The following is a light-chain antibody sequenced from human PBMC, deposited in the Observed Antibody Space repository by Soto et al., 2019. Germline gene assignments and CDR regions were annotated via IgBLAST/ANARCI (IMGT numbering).Light chain of an antibody. CDR1: QSVSSN. Sequence: EIVMTQSPATLSVSPGERATLSCRASQSVSSNLAWYQQKPVQAPRLLIYGASTRATGIPARFSGSGSGTEFTLTISSLQSEDFAVYYCQQYNNWPIGFGQGTRLEIK. CDR2: GAS. J-gene: IGKJ5*01. V-gene: IGKV3-15*01. CDR3: QQYNNWPIG.